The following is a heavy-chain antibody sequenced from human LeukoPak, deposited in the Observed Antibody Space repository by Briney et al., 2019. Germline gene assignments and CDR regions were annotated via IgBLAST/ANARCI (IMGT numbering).Heavy chain of an antibody. Sequence: GGSLRLSCAASGFTFSSYGMHWVRQAPGKGLEWVAFIRYDGSNKYYADSVKGRFTISRDNTENSLILQMNRLRAEDTGVYYCTRDRGYSGYAHGYWGQGTLVLVSS. CDR3: TRDRGYSGYAHGY. V-gene: IGHV3-30*02. J-gene: IGHJ4*02. D-gene: IGHD5-12*01. CDR1: GFTFSSYG. CDR2: IRYDGSNK.